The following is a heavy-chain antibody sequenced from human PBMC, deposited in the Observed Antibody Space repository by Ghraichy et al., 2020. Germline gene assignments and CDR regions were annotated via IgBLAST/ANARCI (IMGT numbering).Heavy chain of an antibody. CDR2: ISGYNGNT. V-gene: IGHV1-18*04. Sequence: ASVKVSCKASGYTFIDYGISWVRQAPGQGLEWMGWISGYNGNTKYAQKLQGRVTMTTDTPTSKAYMELRSLRSDDTAVYYCVRGDCRSASCYLVGYNGGDVCGQGTTVT. CDR1: GYTFIDYG. CDR3: VRGDCRSASCYLVGYNGGDV. J-gene: IGHJ6*02. D-gene: IGHD2-2*01.